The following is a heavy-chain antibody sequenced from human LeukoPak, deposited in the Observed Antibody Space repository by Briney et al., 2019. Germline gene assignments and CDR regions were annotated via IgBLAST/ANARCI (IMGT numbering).Heavy chain of an antibody. Sequence: SVKVSCKASGGTFSSYAISWVRQAPGQGLEWMGGIIPIFGTANYAQKFQGRVTITADESTSTAYMELSSLRSEDTAMYYCASPKERDYYDSSGYYYFFYWGQGTLVTVSS. CDR1: GGTFSSYA. CDR3: ASPKERDYYDSSGYYYFFY. J-gene: IGHJ4*02. D-gene: IGHD3-22*01. V-gene: IGHV1-69*13. CDR2: IIPIFGTA.